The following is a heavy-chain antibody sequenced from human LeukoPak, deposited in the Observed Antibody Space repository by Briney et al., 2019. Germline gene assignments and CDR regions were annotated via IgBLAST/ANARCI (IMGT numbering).Heavy chain of an antibody. D-gene: IGHD3-22*01. Sequence: GKSLRLSCAASGFSFGTYGMHWVRQAPGKGLEWVSAISGSGGSTYYADSVKGRFTISRDNSKNTLYLQMNSLRAEDTAVYYCAKGDDSSGYPVFGYWGQGTLVTVSS. CDR3: AKGDDSSGYPVFGY. CDR1: GFSFGTYG. J-gene: IGHJ4*02. V-gene: IGHV3-23*01. CDR2: ISGSGGST.